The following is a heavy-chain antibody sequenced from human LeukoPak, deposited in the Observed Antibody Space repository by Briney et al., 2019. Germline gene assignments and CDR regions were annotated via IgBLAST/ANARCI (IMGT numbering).Heavy chain of an antibody. V-gene: IGHV3-48*04. D-gene: IGHD3-10*01. CDR1: GFTFSSYS. J-gene: IGHJ4*02. CDR2: ISSSSSTI. CDR3: ARVNHRLLWFGKLFY. Sequence: GGSLRLSCAASGFTFSSYSMNWVRQAPGKGLEWVSYISSSSSTIYYADSVKGRFTISRDNAKNSLYLQMNSLRAEDTAVYYCARVNHRLLWFGKLFYWGQGTLVTVSS.